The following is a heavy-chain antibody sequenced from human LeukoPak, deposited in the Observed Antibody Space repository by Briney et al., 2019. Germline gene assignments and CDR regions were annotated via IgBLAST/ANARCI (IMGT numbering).Heavy chain of an antibody. CDR3: ARQKSDYGGNSGLVDY. V-gene: IGHV4-59*08. CDR1: GGSISSYY. D-gene: IGHD4-23*01. Sequence: SETLSLTCTVSGGSISSYYWSWIRQPPGKGLEWIGYNYYSGSTNYNPSLKSRVTISVDTSKNQFSLKLSSVTAADTAVYYCARQKSDYGGNSGLVDYWGQGTLVTVSS. J-gene: IGHJ4*02. CDR2: NYYSGST.